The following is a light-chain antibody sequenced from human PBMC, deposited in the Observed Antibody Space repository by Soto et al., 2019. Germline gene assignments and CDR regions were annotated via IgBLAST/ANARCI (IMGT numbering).Light chain of an antibody. CDR1: SSNIGAGYD. V-gene: IGLV1-40*01. J-gene: IGLJ3*02. CDR3: QSYDISLSGSVV. Sequence: QSVLTQPPSVSGAPGQRVTISCTGNSSNIGAGYDVHWYQQLPGTAPKLLIYDNTDRPSGVPDRFSASKSGTSASLAITGLRAEDEADYYCQSYDISLSGSVVFGGGTKLTVL. CDR2: DNT.